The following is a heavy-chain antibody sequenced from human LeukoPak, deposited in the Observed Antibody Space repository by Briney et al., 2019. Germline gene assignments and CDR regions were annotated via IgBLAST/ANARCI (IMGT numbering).Heavy chain of an antibody. J-gene: IGHJ3*02. CDR3: ARDSGRDYYDSSGYYGVGAFDI. V-gene: IGHV1-69*06. Sequence: SVKVSCKASGGTFSSYAISWVRQAPGQGLEWMGGIIPIFGTANYAQKFQGRVTITADKSTSTAYMELSSLRSEDTAVYYCARDSGRDYYDSSGYYGVGAFDIWGQGTMVTVSS. D-gene: IGHD3-22*01. CDR1: GGTFSSYA. CDR2: IIPIFGTA.